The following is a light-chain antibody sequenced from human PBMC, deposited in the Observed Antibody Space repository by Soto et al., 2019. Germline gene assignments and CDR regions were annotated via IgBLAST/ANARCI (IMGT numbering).Light chain of an antibody. CDR2: EVT. J-gene: IGLJ1*01. CDR3: SSYTSMTTLV. Sequence: QSVLTQPASVSGSPGQSITISCTGTSGDVGGYIYVSWYRQHPGKAPKPIIYEVTNRPSGVSNRFSGSKSGNTASLTISGLQAEDEADYYCSSYTSMTTLVFGTGTKLTVL. CDR1: SGDVGGYIY. V-gene: IGLV2-14*01.